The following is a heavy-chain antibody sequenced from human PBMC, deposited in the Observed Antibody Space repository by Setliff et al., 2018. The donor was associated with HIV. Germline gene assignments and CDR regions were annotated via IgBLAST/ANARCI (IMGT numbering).Heavy chain of an antibody. V-gene: IGHV4-34*01. CDR2: INHSGST. CDR3: ARARRAGSGPKYFQH. D-gene: IGHD2-15*01. Sequence: SETLSLTCAVYGRSFNGYYWSWIRRPPGKGLEWIGEINHSGSTNYNPSLKGRVTMSVDKSKNQFSLRLSSVTAADTAVYYCARARRAGSGPKYFQHWGQGTLVTVSS. CDR1: GRSFNGYY. J-gene: IGHJ1*01.